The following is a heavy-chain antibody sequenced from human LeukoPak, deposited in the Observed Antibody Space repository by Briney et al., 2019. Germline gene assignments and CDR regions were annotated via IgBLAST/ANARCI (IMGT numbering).Heavy chain of an antibody. J-gene: IGHJ6*03. CDR2: INPSGGST. Sequence: ASVTVSCTASGYTFTSYYMHWVRQAPGQRLEWMGIINPSGGSTSDAQKFQGRVTMTRDMSTSTVYMELSSLRSEDTAVYYCARGRSSIVVVPAALSYYMDVWGKGTTVTVSS. V-gene: IGHV1-46*01. CDR1: GYTFTSYY. CDR3: ARGRSSIVVVPAALSYYMDV. D-gene: IGHD2-2*01.